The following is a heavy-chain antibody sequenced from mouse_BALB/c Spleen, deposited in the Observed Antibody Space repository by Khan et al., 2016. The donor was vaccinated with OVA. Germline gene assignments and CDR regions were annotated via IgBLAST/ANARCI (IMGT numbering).Heavy chain of an antibody. CDR1: DYTFTDFY. V-gene: IGHV1-77*01. Sequence: QVQLQQSGTDLARPGASVKVSCKASDYTFTDFYITWVKQRTGQGLEWIGEIYPGSGNTYYNEHFKGKASLTADKSSNTAYMQLSSLTSEDSAVYFCARMDTTSLDYWGQGTTLTVSS. CDR3: ARMDTTSLDY. CDR2: IYPGSGNT. J-gene: IGHJ2*01. D-gene: IGHD2-3*01.